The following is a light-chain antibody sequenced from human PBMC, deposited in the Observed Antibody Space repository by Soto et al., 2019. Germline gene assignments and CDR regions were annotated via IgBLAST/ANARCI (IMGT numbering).Light chain of an antibody. J-gene: IGKJ4*01. CDR2: DAS. Sequence: EIVLTQSPATLSLSPGERATLSCRASQSVSSYLAWYQQKPGQAPRLLIYDASNRATGIPARFSGSGSGTDFPLTISSLEPEDFAVYYCQQRSNWRHTFGGGTKVEIK. CDR1: QSVSSY. CDR3: QQRSNWRHT. V-gene: IGKV3-11*01.